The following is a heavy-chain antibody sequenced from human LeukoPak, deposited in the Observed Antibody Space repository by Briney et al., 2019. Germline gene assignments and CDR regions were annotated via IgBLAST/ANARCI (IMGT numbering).Heavy chain of an antibody. CDR2: IYYNGNA. J-gene: IGHJ4*02. V-gene: IGHV4-39*01. D-gene: IGHD2-2*01. CDR3: ARVGYQLLFYANYFDY. CDR1: GCSISRCTYY. Sequence: SETLSLTCTVFGCSISRCTYYGGSIRQPSGKGLEWTGNIYYNGNAYHNPSLKSRVTISVDTSKNQSSLKLSSVTAADTAVYSCARVGYQLLFYANYFDYWGQGTLVTVSS.